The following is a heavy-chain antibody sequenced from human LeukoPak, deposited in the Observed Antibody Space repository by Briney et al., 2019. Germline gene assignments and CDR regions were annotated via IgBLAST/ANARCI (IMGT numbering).Heavy chain of an antibody. CDR3: ARSRSGYYGDVDY. J-gene: IGHJ4*02. CDR1: GGSFSGYY. V-gene: IGHV4-34*01. D-gene: IGHD3-3*01. CDR2: INHSGST. Sequence: SETLSLTCAVYGGSFSGYYWSWIRQPPGKGLEWIGEINHSGSTNYNPSLKSRVTISVDTSKNQFSLKLSSVTAADTAVYYCARSRSGYYGDVDYWGQGTLVTVSS.